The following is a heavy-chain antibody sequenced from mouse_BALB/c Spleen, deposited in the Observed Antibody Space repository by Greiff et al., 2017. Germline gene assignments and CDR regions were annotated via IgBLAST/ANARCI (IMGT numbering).Heavy chain of an antibody. CDR3: ARGEGGSSGPYYAMDY. D-gene: IGHD3-1*01. CDR2: ISCYNGAT. J-gene: IGHJ4*01. Sequence: LVKTGASVKISCKASGYSFTGYYMHWVKQSHGKSLEWIGYISCYNGATSYNQKFKGKATFTVDTSSSTAYMQFNSLTSEDSAVYSCARGEGGSSGPYYAMDYWGQGTSVTVSS. V-gene: IGHV1S34*01. CDR1: GYSFTGYY.